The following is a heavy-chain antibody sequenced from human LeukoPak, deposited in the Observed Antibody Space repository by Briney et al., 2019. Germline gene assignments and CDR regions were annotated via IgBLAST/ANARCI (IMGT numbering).Heavy chain of an antibody. J-gene: IGHJ4*02. CDR3: AREYTSRYFRTFDY. Sequence: GGSLRLSCAASGFTFSSYAVHWVRQAPGKGLEWVAVISYDGSNKYYADSVKGRFTISRDNSKNTLYLQMNSLRAEDTAVYYCAREYTSRYFRTFDYWGQGTLVTVSS. V-gene: IGHV3-30-3*01. CDR1: GFTFSSYA. D-gene: IGHD3-22*01. CDR2: ISYDGSNK.